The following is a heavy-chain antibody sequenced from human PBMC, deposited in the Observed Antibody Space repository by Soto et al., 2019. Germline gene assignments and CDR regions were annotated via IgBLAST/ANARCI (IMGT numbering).Heavy chain of an antibody. J-gene: IGHJ4*02. CDR3: ARGVKLRYFDWLTPHKDSYYFDY. V-gene: IGHV1-8*01. CDR2: MNPNSGNT. D-gene: IGHD3-9*01. CDR1: GYTFTSYD. Sequence: GASVKVSCKASGYTFTSYDINWVRQATGQGLEWMGWMNPNSGNTGYAKKFQGRVTMTRNTSISTAYMELSSLRSEDTAVYYCARGVKLRYFDWLTPHKDSYYFDYWGQGTLVTVSS.